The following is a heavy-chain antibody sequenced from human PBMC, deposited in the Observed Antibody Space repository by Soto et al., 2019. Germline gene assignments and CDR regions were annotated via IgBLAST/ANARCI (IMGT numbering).Heavy chain of an antibody. V-gene: IGHV3-23*01. Sequence: EVQLLESGGGLVQPGGSLRLSCAASGFTFYNYALSWVRQAPGKGLEWVSVISGGGSTTFYADSVRGRFTISRDNSKNSVHLEMTSLRAEDTAVYYCAKVVGMTSVTFDSYYFDSWGQGTLVTVSS. CDR2: ISGGGSTT. CDR3: AKVVGMTSVTFDSYYFDS. J-gene: IGHJ4*02. CDR1: GFTFYNYA. D-gene: IGHD4-17*01.